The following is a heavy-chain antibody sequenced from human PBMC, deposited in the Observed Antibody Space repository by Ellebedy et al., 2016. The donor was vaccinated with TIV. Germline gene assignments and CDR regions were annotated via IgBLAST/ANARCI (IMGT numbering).Heavy chain of an antibody. CDR3: ARDQGWAVAGTTRFDC. CDR2: IKQDGSER. D-gene: IGHD6-19*01. V-gene: IGHV3-7*01. CDR1: GFSFSNFW. Sequence: GESLKISCAAWGFSFSNFWMSWVRQAPGKGLEWVASIKQDGSERPYVDSVKGRFTISRYNAKDSLYLQISSLRVEDTAVYYCARDQGWAVAGTTRFDCWGQGTLVTVSS. J-gene: IGHJ4*02.